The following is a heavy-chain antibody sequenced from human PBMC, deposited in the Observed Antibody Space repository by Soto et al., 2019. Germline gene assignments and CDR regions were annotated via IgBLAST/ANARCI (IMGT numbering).Heavy chain of an antibody. CDR1: GFTFNRYS. Sequence: GGSLRLSGAASGFTFNRYSIHWVRQAPCKGLEWVAFISFGGIDSYYADSVKGRFALSRDNSKKTMYLEMNSLRPEDTAVYYCGKPHGYGSGRNTHLGVAVFGQGTAVTFYS. CDR2: ISFGGIDS. J-gene: IGHJ6*02. CDR3: GKPHGYGSGRNTHLGVAV. V-gene: IGHV3-30*09. D-gene: IGHD3-10*01.